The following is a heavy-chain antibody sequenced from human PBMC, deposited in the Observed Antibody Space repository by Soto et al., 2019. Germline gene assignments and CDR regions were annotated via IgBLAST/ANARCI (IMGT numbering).Heavy chain of an antibody. CDR1: GGTIRSSNYY. CDR3: ARMRAAGTFDY. CDR2: IDYSGST. Sequence: SETLSLTCTVSGGTIRSSNYYWAWIRQPPGKGLEWIGSIDYSGSTNYNPSLKSRVTMSVDTSKNQFSLKLTSMTAADTAMYYCARMRAAGTFDYWGQGTLVTVSS. D-gene: IGHD6-13*01. J-gene: IGHJ4*02. V-gene: IGHV4-39*07.